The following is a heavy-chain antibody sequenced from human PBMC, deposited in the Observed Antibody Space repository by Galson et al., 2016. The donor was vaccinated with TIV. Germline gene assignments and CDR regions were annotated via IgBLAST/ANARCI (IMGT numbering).Heavy chain of an antibody. J-gene: IGHJ4*02. CDR1: GYTLTEYY. CDR2: IEPRGGTT. CDR3: ARDGYRFGNYFDF. V-gene: IGHV1-46*01. Sequence: SVKVSCKASGYTLTEYYLHWVRQAPGQGLEWMGIIEPRGGTTAFAQKFQGRVTMTRDMSTTTVHMELSSLRSEDTAVYYCARDGYRFGNYFDFWGQGTLVTVAA. D-gene: IGHD5-12*01.